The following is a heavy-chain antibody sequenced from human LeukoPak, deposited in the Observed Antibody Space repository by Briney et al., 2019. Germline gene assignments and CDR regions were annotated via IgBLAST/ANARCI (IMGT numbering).Heavy chain of an antibody. Sequence: PSETLSLTCTVSGGSISSYYWSGIRQPPGKGLEWIGYIYYSGSTNYNPSLKSRVTISVDTSKNQFSLKLSSVTAADTAVYYCARGSSEYAFDIWGQGTMVTVSS. CDR3: ARGSSEYAFDI. J-gene: IGHJ3*02. D-gene: IGHD3-22*01. CDR2: IYYSGST. CDR1: GGSISSYY. V-gene: IGHV4-59*01.